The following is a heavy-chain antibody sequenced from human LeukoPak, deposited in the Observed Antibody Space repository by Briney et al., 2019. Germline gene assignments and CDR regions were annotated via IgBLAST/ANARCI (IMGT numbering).Heavy chain of an antibody. CDR1: GGSISSSSYY. J-gene: IGHJ4*02. V-gene: IGHV4-39*01. Sequence: SETLSLTCTVSGGSISSSSYYWGWIRQPPGTGLEWIGSLYYSGSTYYNPSLKSRVTTSVDTSKNQFSLKLNAVTAADTAVYYCARHNDSSRYYPSYFDYWGRGTLVTVSS. CDR3: ARHNDSSRYYPSYFDY. CDR2: LYYSGST. D-gene: IGHD3-22*01.